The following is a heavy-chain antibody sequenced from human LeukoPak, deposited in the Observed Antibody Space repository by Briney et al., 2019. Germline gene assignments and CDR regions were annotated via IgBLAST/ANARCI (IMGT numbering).Heavy chain of an antibody. CDR3: ARGWETGYQLLPPYYYYYYMDV. D-gene: IGHD2-2*01. J-gene: IGHJ6*03. CDR1: GFTFTNYE. V-gene: IGHV3-48*03. CDR2: ISSSGTTI. Sequence: GGSLRLSCAASGFTFTNYEMTWVRQAPGKGLEWVSYISSSGTTIYYADSVKGRFTISRDNAKNSLYLQMNSLRAEDTAVYYCARGWETGYQLLPPYYYYYYMDVWGKGTTVTVSS.